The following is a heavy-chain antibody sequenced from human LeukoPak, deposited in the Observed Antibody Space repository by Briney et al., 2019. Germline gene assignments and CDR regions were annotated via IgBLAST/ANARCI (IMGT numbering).Heavy chain of an antibody. D-gene: IGHD2-2*01. Sequence: GASVKVSCKASGGTFSSYAISWVRQAPGQGLEWMGRIIPIFGTANYAQKFQGRVTITTDESTSTAYMEQSSLRSEDTAVYSCARDFGSNSRYCSSTSCPRGQWFGELNYYYYMDVWGKGTTVTVSS. V-gene: IGHV1-69*05. CDR1: GGTFSSYA. CDR2: IIPIFGTA. CDR3: ARDFGSNSRYCSSTSCPRGQWFGELNYYYYMDV. J-gene: IGHJ6*03.